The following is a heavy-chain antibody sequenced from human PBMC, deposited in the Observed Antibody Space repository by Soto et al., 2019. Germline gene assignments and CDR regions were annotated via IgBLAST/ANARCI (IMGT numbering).Heavy chain of an antibody. D-gene: IGHD3-10*01. CDR2: IYYSGST. Sequence: PSETLSLTCTVSGGSISSGGYYWSWIRQHPGKGLEWIGYIYYSGSTYYNPSLKSRVTISVDTSKNQFSLKLSSVTAADTAVYYCARDGSGSFWFDPWGQGTLVTVSS. J-gene: IGHJ5*02. CDR1: GGSISSGGYY. CDR3: ARDGSGSFWFDP. V-gene: IGHV4-31*03.